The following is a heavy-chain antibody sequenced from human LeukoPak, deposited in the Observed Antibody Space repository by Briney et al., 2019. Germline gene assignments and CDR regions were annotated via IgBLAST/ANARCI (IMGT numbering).Heavy chain of an antibody. J-gene: IGHJ4*02. CDR1: GGSISSYY. Sequence: SETLSLTCTVSGGSISSYYWSWIRQPPGKGPEWIGYIYYSGSTNYNPSLKSRVTISVDTSKNQFSLKLSSVTAADTAVYYCARGVAVAGLSHFDYWGQGTLVTVSS. V-gene: IGHV4-59*01. D-gene: IGHD6-19*01. CDR3: ARGVAVAGLSHFDY. CDR2: IYYSGST.